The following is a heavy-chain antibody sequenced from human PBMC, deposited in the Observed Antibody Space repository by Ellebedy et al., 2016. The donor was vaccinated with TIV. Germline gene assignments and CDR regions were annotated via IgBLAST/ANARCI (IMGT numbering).Heavy chain of an antibody. D-gene: IGHD1-1*01. J-gene: IGHJ4*02. CDR3: VHWNGGE. CDR2: INPDGSYT. CDR1: GFTFSSYW. Sequence: GESLKISCAASGFTFSSYWMHWVRQAPGKGLEWVSRINPDGSYTSYADSVKGRFTISRDNAKNTGYLQMNSLGAEDTAVYYCVHWNGGEWGQGTPVTVSS. V-gene: IGHV3-74*01.